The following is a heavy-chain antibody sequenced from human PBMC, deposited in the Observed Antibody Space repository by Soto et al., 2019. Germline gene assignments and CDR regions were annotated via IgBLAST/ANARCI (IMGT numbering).Heavy chain of an antibody. CDR2: IIPIFGTA. CDR3: ARVGPLRWVEISSPSADY. D-gene: IGHD3-16*02. CDR1: GGTFSSYA. J-gene: IGHJ4*02. V-gene: IGHV1-69*01. Sequence: QVQLVQSGAEVKKPGSSVKVSCKASGGTFSSYAISWVRQAPGQGLEWMGGIIPIFGTANYAQKFQGRVTITADESTSTAYMELSSLSSEDTAVYYCARVGPLRWVEISSPSADYWGQGTLVTVSS.